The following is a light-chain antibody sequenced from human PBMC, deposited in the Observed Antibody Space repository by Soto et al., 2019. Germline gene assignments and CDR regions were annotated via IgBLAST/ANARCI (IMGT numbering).Light chain of an antibody. Sequence: EIVLTQSPGTLSLSPGDRATLSCRASQRVSNSYLAWYQQKPGQAPRLLIYDAPTRAAGVPDRVTGGGSGTDFTLTISALEPEDFALYFCQQYERPPFAFGQGTRLEI. J-gene: IGKJ2*01. CDR3: QQYERPPFA. V-gene: IGKV3-20*01. CDR1: QRVSNSY. CDR2: DAP.